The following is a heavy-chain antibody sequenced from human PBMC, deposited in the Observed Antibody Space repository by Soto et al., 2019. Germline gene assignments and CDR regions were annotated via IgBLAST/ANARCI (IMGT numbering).Heavy chain of an antibody. V-gene: IGHV3-53*01. CDR3: GTLPGGGGY. J-gene: IGHJ4*02. CDR1: GFTVSNNY. D-gene: IGHD3-10*01. CDR2: IYSGGYT. Sequence: EVQLVESGGGLIQPGGSLRLSCAVSGFTVSNNYMSWVRQAPGKGLEGVSVIYSGGYTAYGDSVKGRFTISRDNSKNTLSLKMNSRGAADRGVFYCGTLPGGGGYWGQGTLVTVSS.